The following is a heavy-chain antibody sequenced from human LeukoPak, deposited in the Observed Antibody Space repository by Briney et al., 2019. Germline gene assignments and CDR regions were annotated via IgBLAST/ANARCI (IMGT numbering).Heavy chain of an antibody. J-gene: IGHJ2*01. Sequence: SETLSLTCAVNGGSFSGHYWSWIRQPPGKGLEWIGEIHHSGNTNYNPSLKSRVIISVDTSKNQFFLNLSSLTAADTAVYYCARGGRSLVAAQFDLWGRGTLVTVSS. CDR2: IHHSGNT. D-gene: IGHD2-15*01. CDR1: GGSFSGHY. V-gene: IGHV4-34*01. CDR3: ARGGRSLVAAQFDL.